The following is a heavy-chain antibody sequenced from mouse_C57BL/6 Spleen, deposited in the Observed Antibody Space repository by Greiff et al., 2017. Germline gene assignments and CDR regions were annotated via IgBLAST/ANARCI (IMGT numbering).Heavy chain of an antibody. CDR1: GYTFTSSG. D-gene: IGHD2-1*01. V-gene: IGHV1-81*01. Sequence: QVQLQQSGAELARPGASVKLSCKASGYTFTSSGISWVKQRTGQGLEWIGGIYPRNGNTNYNEKFKGKASLTADKSSSTAYMELRCLTSEDSAVYFCASGGIYYAAYWGQGTMVTVSA. CDR2: IYPRNGNT. CDR3: ASGGIYYAAY. J-gene: IGHJ3*01.